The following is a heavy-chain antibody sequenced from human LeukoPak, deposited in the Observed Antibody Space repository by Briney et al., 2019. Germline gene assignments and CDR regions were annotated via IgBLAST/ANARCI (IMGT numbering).Heavy chain of an antibody. CDR3: ARPGFMYYYDSSGYSFDY. J-gene: IGHJ4*02. CDR1: GGSFSGYC. V-gene: IGHV4-34*01. Sequence: PSETLSLTCAVYGGSFSGYCWSWIRQPPGKGLEWIGEINHSGSTNYNPSLKSRVTISVDTSKNQFSLKLSSVTAADTAVYYCARPGFMYYYDSSGYSFDYWGQGTLVTVSS. CDR2: INHSGST. D-gene: IGHD3-22*01.